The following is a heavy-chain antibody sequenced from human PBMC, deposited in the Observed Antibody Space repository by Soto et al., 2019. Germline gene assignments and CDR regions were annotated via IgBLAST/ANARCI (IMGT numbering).Heavy chain of an antibody. CDR1: GDSINNYY. CDR3: AKHSRTPAEGYTLDY. CDR2: IYYTGST. V-gene: IGHV4-59*12. J-gene: IGHJ4*02. Sequence: PSETLSLTCTVSGDSINNYYWSWIRQPPGERLEWIGYIYYTGSTIYNPSLESRVTMSVDTSKNQFSLKLKSVTAADTAVYYCAKHSRTPAEGYTLDYWGRATLVTVSS. D-gene: IGHD2-15*01.